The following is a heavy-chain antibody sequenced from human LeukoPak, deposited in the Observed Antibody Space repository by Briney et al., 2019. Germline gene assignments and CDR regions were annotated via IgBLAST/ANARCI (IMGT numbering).Heavy chain of an antibody. CDR2: IYPGDSDT. CDR1: GYSFTSYW. Sequence: GESLKISCKGSGYSFTSYWIGWVRQMPGKGLEWMGIIYPGDSDTRYSPSFQGQVTISADKSISTAYLQWSSLKASDTAMYYCARHTQDIVVVPAAYCYYMDVWGKGTTVTVSS. D-gene: IGHD2-2*01. J-gene: IGHJ6*03. V-gene: IGHV5-51*01. CDR3: ARHTQDIVVVPAAYCYYMDV.